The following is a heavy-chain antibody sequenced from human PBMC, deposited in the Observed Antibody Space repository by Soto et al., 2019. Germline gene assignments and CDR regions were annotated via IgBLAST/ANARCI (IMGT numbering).Heavy chain of an antibody. D-gene: IGHD5-18*01. CDR3: ARDPLGTAPDAFDI. J-gene: IGHJ3*02. CDR1: GFTFSSYS. CDR2: ISCSSYI. Sequence: GGSLRLSCAASGFTFSSYSMNWVRQAPGKGLEWVSSISCSSYIYYADSVKGRFTISRDNAKNSLYLQMNSLRAEDTAVYYCARDPLGTAPDAFDIWGQGTMVTVSS. V-gene: IGHV3-21*01.